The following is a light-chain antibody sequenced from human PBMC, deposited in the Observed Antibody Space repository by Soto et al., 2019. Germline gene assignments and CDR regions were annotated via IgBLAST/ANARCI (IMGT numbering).Light chain of an antibody. Sequence: ENVLTQSPGTLSLSPGERATLSCRASQSISSSYLAWYQQKPGQTPRLLIYHASNRATGIPDRFSGSGSGTDFTLTISRLEPEDFAVYYCQQYGDSLLTFGGGPRWRSN. J-gene: IGKJ4*01. CDR2: HAS. CDR1: QSISSSY. V-gene: IGKV3-20*01. CDR3: QQYGDSLLT.